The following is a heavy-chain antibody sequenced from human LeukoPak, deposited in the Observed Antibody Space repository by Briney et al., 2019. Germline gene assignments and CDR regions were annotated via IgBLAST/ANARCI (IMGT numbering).Heavy chain of an antibody. CDR2: INHSGST. Sequence: SVTLSLTCAVYGGSFSGYYWSWIRQPPGKGLEWLGEINHSGSTNSNPSLKSRVTISVDTSKNQFSLKLSSVTAADTAVYYCARLGIAAAGAIYYYYGMDVWGQGTTVTVSS. CDR1: GGSFSGYY. V-gene: IGHV4-34*01. J-gene: IGHJ6*02. CDR3: ARLGIAAAGAIYYYYGMDV. D-gene: IGHD6-13*01.